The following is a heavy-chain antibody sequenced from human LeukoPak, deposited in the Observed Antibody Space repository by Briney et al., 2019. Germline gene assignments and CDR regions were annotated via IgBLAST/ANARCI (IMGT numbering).Heavy chain of an antibody. J-gene: IGHJ3*02. CDR1: GFTFSSYG. CDR3: ARYLSYYYDSSGYRAFDI. CDR2: IRYDGSYK. V-gene: IGHV3-30*02. D-gene: IGHD3-22*01. Sequence: GGSPRLSCAASGFTFSSYGMHWVRQAPGKGLEWVAFIRYDGSYKYYADSVKGRFTISRDNSKNTLYLQMNTLRSEDTAVYYCARYLSYYYDSSGYRAFDIWGQGTMVTVSS.